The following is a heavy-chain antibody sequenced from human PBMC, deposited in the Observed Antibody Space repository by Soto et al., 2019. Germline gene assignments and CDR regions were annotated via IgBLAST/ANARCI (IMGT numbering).Heavy chain of an antibody. V-gene: IGHV1-46*01. D-gene: IGHD3-3*01. J-gene: IGHJ6*04. Sequence: ASVKVSCKASGYSFTSYYMHWVRQAPGQGLEWMGIINPSFGSTSYAQKFQGRVTMTRDTSTSTVYMELSSLRSEDTAVYYCARDKPVFRFLEWLNSGAPTYYYYGIDVWGKGNPVTLSS. CDR3: ARDKPVFRFLEWLNSGAPTYYYYGIDV. CDR1: GYSFTSYY. CDR2: INPSFGST.